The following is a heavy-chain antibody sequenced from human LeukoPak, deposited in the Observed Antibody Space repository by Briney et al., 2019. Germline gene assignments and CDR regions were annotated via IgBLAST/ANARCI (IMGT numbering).Heavy chain of an antibody. V-gene: IGHV4-34*01. CDR2: INHSGST. J-gene: IGHJ6*02. CDR3: ARGRGYSYGYHYYYGMDV. D-gene: IGHD5-18*01. Sequence: SETLSLTCAVYGGSFSGYYWSWIRQPPGKGLEWIGEINHSGSTNYNPSLKSRVTISVDTSKNQFSPKLSSVTAADTAVYYCARGRGYSYGYHYYYGMDVWGQGTTVTVSS. CDR1: GGSFSGYY.